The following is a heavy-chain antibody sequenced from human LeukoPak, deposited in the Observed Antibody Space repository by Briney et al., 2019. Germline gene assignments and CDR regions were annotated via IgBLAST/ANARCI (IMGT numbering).Heavy chain of an antibody. CDR1: GGSISSSSYY. CDR2: IYYSGST. Sequence: PSETLSLICTVSGGSISSSSYYWGWIRQPPGKGLEWIGSIYYSGSTYYNPSLKSRVTISVDTSKNQFSLKLSSVTAADTAVYYCARVCNRSARYPRTFDYWGQGTLVTVSS. V-gene: IGHV4-39*07. D-gene: IGHD2/OR15-2a*01. J-gene: IGHJ4*02. CDR3: ARVCNRSARYPRTFDY.